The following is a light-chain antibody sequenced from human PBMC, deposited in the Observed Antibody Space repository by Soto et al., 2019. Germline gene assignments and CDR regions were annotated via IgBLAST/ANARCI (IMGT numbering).Light chain of an antibody. V-gene: IGKV3-20*01. J-gene: IGKJ1*01. CDR2: GAS. Sequence: EIVLTQSPGTLSLSPGETATLSCRASQSVSSTYLAWYQQKPGQAPRLLIYGASSRAAGIPARFSASGSGTDFTLTISDVQPEDFALYYCHQRQSWPRTFGQGTKVDI. CDR3: HQRQSWPRT. CDR1: QSVSSTY.